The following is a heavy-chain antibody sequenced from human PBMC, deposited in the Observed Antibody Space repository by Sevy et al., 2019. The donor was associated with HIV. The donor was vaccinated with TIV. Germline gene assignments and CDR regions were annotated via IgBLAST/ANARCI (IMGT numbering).Heavy chain of an antibody. CDR1: GFTFSSYD. CDR3: ARGGSDAFDI. CDR2: IGTVRDT. Sequence: GKSLKISCAASGFTFSSYDMHWVRQATGKGLEWVSAIGTVRDTFYSDSVKGRFTISRENAKNSFYLQMNSLRAGDTAVYYSARGGSDAFDIWGQGTLVTVSS. D-gene: IGHD1-1*01. J-gene: IGHJ3*02. V-gene: IGHV3-13*01.